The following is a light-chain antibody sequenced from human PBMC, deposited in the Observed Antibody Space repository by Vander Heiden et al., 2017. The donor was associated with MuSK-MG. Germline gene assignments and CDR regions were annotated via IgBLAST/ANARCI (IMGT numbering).Light chain of an antibody. CDR3: CSYAGSHNWV. V-gene: IGLV2-8*01. Sequence: QSALTQPPSASGSPGQSVTISCTGTSSDIGGYNYVSWYQQHPAKAPKLMIYEVSKRPAGVPDRFSGSKSGNTASLTVAGRQAEDEADYYGCSYAGSHNWVFGGGTKLTVL. CDR1: SSDIGGYNY. CDR2: EVS. J-gene: IGLJ3*02.